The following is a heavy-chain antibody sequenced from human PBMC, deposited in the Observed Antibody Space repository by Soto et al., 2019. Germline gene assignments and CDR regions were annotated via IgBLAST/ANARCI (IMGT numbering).Heavy chain of an antibody. J-gene: IGHJ4*02. CDR2: ISSSSSTI. CDR1: GFTFSSYS. Sequence: GGSLRLSCAASGFTFSSYSMSWVRQAPGKGLEWVSYISSSSSTIYYADSVKGRFTISRDNSKNTLYLQMNSLRAEDTAVYYCAKEENYDFWSPYFDYWGQGTLVTVSS. V-gene: IGHV3-48*01. D-gene: IGHD3-3*01. CDR3: AKEENYDFWSPYFDY.